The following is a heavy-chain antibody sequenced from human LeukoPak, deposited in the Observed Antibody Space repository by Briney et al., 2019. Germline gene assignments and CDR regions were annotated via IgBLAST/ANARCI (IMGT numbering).Heavy chain of an antibody. CDR1: GFTVSSNY. CDR3: AKNRGAGSHYYYHMNV. V-gene: IGHV3-23*01. J-gene: IGHJ6*03. CDR2: ISGSGGGT. Sequence: PGGSLRLPCAASGFTVSSNYMSWVRQAAGKGLEWVSLISGSGGGTYYADSVKGRFTISRDNSKNTLYLQLNSLRVEDTAVYYCAKNRGAGSHYYYHMNVWGKGTTVTVSS. D-gene: IGHD1-26*01.